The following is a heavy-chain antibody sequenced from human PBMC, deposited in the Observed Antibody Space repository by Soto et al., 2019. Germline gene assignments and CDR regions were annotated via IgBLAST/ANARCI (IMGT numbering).Heavy chain of an antibody. CDR3: ARVERGTATTVVDAFDI. D-gene: IGHD1-1*01. Sequence: QVQLQQWGAGLLKPSETLSLTCAVYGGFVSSGSYYWSWIRQPPGKGLEWIGEMSHSGGTHFNPSPKSRVTTSVDSSNDTFSRKMSSGTAADTALYYCARVERGTATTVVDAFDIWGPGTMVTVSS. J-gene: IGHJ3*02. V-gene: IGHV4-34*01. CDR1: GGFVSSGSYY. CDR2: MSHSGGT.